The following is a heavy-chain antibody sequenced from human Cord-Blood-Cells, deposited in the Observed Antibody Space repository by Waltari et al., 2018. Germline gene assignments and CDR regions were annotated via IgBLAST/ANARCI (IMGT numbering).Heavy chain of an antibody. J-gene: IGHJ4*02. CDR3: ARGTARPRGYFDY. CDR2: IYHRESN. Sequence: QVQLQESGPGLVKPSETLSLTCAVSGYSLSRGYYCGWTLQPLGKGLEGFGSIYHRESNTYNPSLKSRVTISVDTSKKQCSLNLSSVTAADTAVYYCARGTARPRGYFDYWGQGTLVTVSS. D-gene: IGHD1-1*01. V-gene: IGHV4-38-2*01. CDR1: GYSLSRGYY.